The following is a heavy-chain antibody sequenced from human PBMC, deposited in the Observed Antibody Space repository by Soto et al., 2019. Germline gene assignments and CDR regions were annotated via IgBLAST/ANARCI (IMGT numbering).Heavy chain of an antibody. V-gene: IGHV1-3*01. CDR1: GYTFTSYA. D-gene: IGHD4-17*01. J-gene: IGHJ6*03. Sequence: ASVKDSCKASGYTFTSYAMHWVRQAPGQRLEWMGWINAGNGNTKYSQKFQGRVTITRDTSASTAYMELSSLRSEDTAVYYCARETTVTQRRLNYYYYMDVWGKGTTVTVSS. CDR3: ARETTVTQRRLNYYYYMDV. CDR2: INAGNGNT.